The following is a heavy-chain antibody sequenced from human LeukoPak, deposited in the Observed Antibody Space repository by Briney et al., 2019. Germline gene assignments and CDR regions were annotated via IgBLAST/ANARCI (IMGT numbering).Heavy chain of an antibody. CDR3: ARDRDSSGYDY. Sequence: GGSLRLSCAASGFTFSSYSMNWVRQAPGKGLEWVSYISSSSSTIYYADSVKGRFTISRDNAKNSLYLQMNSLRAGDTAVYYCARDRDSSGYDYWGQGTLVTVSS. CDR1: GFTFSSYS. V-gene: IGHV3-48*01. CDR2: ISSSSSTI. J-gene: IGHJ4*02. D-gene: IGHD3-22*01.